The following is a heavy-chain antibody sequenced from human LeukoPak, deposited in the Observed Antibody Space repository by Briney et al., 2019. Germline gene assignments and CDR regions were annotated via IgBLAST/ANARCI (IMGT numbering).Heavy chain of an antibody. Sequence: GGSLRLSCAASGFTFSSYAMSWVRQAPGKGLEWVSAISGSGGSTYYADSVKGRFTISRDNSKNTLYLQMNSLRAEDTAVYYCARDGDFDWLLSDVFDIWGQGTMVTVSS. J-gene: IGHJ3*02. V-gene: IGHV3-23*01. CDR3: ARDGDFDWLLSDVFDI. D-gene: IGHD3-9*01. CDR1: GFTFSSYA. CDR2: ISGSGGST.